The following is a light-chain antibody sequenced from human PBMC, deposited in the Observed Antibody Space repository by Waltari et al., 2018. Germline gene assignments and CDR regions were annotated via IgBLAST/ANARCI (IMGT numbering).Light chain of an antibody. CDR1: QDISNH. CDR2: DVS. V-gene: IGKV1-33*01. CDR3: QQYDDFPPYT. Sequence: DIQMTQSPSSLSASVGDRVTITCQASQDISNHLNWYQQKAGKAPKLLIYDVSNLEIGVPSRFSGRGSGTHFTFTISSLQPEDVATYYCQQYDDFPPYTFGQGTKVDIK. J-gene: IGKJ2*01.